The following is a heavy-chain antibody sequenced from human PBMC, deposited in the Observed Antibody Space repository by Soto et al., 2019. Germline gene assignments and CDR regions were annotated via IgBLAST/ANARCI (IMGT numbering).Heavy chain of an antibody. CDR3: ARRASS. Sequence: PGESLKISCAASGFTFSSSEMYWVRQAPGKGLEWVSYIHPSGQPIFYADSVKGRFTISRDNAKNSLYLQMRSMRAEDSAVYYCARRASSWGQGAMVTVSS. CDR1: GFTFSSSE. V-gene: IGHV3-48*03. D-gene: IGHD2-2*01. CDR2: IHPSGQPI. J-gene: IGHJ3*01.